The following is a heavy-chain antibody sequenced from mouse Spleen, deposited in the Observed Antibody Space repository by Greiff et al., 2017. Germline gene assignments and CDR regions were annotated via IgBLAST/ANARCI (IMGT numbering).Heavy chain of an antibody. V-gene: IGHV1-52*01. CDR2: IDPSDSET. CDR1: GYTFTSYW. CDR3: ARDGDYGSSYGGAMDY. Sequence: QVQLQQPGAELVRPGSSVKLSCKASGYTFTSYWMHWVKQRPIQGLEWIGNIDPSDSETHYNQKFKDKATLTVDKSSSTAYMQLSSLTSEDSAVYYCARDGDYGSSYGGAMDYWGQGTSVTVSS. D-gene: IGHD1-1*01. J-gene: IGHJ4*01.